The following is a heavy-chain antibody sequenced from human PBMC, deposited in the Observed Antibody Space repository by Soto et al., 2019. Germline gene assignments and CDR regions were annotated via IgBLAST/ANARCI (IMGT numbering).Heavy chain of an antibody. D-gene: IGHD2-15*01. Sequence: QVQLVQSGAEVKKPGASVKGSCKASGYTFTSYAMPWVRQAPGQRLEWMGWINAGNGNTKYSQKFQGRVTITRDTSESTAYIELSSLRSEDTAVYDCARGSVVGCDPWGQGTLVTVSS. CDR1: GYTFTSYA. CDR2: INAGNGNT. J-gene: IGHJ5*02. V-gene: IGHV1-3*01. CDR3: ARGSVVGCDP.